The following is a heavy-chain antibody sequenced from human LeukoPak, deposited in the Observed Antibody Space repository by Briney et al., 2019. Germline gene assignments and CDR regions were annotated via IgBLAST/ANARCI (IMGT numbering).Heavy chain of an antibody. Sequence: ASVKVSCKASGYTFTSYYMHWVRQAPGQGLEWMGIINPSGCSTSYAQKFQGRVTMTRDTSTSTVYMELSSLRSEDTAVYYCARTEGTDCSGGSCYFRYWGQGTLVTVSS. V-gene: IGHV1-46*01. CDR1: GYTFTSYY. J-gene: IGHJ4*02. CDR2: INPSGCST. D-gene: IGHD2-15*01. CDR3: ARTEGTDCSGGSCYFRY.